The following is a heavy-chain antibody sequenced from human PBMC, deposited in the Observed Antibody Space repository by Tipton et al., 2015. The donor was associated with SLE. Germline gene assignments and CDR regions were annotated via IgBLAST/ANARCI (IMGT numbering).Heavy chain of an antibody. CDR1: GGSFSGYY. CDR2: INHSGST. CDR3: ASNQHSNYYFDY. J-gene: IGHJ4*02. Sequence: TLSLTCAVYGGSFSGYYWSWIRQPPGKGLEWIGEINHSGSTNYNPSLKSRVTISVDTSKNQFSLKLSSVTAADTAVYYCASNQHSNYYFDYWGQGTLVTVSS. D-gene: IGHD4-11*01. V-gene: IGHV4-34*01.